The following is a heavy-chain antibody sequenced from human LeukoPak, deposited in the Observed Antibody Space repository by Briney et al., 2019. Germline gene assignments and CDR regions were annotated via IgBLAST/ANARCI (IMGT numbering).Heavy chain of an antibody. V-gene: IGHV4-38-2*02. Sequence: SETLSLTCTVSGYSISSGYYWGWIRQPPGKGLEWIGSIYHSGSTYYNPSLKSRVTISVDTSKNQFSLKLSSVTAADTAVYYCARDLGYSYGQGGFDYWGQGTLVTVSS. J-gene: IGHJ4*02. CDR1: GYSISSGYY. D-gene: IGHD5-18*01. CDR2: IYHSGST. CDR3: ARDLGYSYGQGGFDY.